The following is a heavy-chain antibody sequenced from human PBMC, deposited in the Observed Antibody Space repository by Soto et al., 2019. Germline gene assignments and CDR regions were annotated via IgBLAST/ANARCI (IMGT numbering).Heavy chain of an antibody. J-gene: IGHJ4*02. CDR2: ISKDGSNK. CDR1: GFIFSRYA. V-gene: IGHV3-30*04. D-gene: IGHD3-3*01. Sequence: QVQVVESGGGVVQPGRSLRLSCAASGFIFSRYAIHWVGQAPGKGLEWLAVISKDGSNKYYLDSVKGRFTISRDNSKNTVHLEMNSLRDEDTALYYCARSRSGAVADSFDFWGQGTLVTVSS. CDR3: ARSRSGAVADSFDF.